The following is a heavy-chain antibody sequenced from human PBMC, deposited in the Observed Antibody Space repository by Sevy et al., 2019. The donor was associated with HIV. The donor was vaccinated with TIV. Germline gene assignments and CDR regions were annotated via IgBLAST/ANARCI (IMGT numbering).Heavy chain of an antibody. CDR3: ARSTYYDILTGYSYFDY. D-gene: IGHD3-9*01. CDR2: IYPGDSDT. J-gene: IGHJ4*02. Sequence: GESLKISCKGSGYSFTSYWIGWVRQMPGKGLEWMGIIYPGDSDTRYSPSFQGQVTISADKPISTAYLQWSSLKASDTAMYYCARSTYYDILTGYSYFDYWGQGTLVTVSS. CDR1: GYSFTSYW. V-gene: IGHV5-51*04.